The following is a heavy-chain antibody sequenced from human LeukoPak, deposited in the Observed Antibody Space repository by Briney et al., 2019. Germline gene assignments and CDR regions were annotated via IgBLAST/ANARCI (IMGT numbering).Heavy chain of an antibody. CDR3: ARDWETNDAFDI. D-gene: IGHD1-26*01. J-gene: IGHJ3*02. CDR2: MNPNSGNT. CDR1: GYTFTSYD. Sequence: GASVKVSCKASGYTFTSYDINWVRQATGQGLEWMGWMNPNSGNTGYAQKFQGRVTMTRNTSISTAYMELSSLRSEDTAVYYCARDWETNDAFDIWGQGTMVTVSS. V-gene: IGHV1-8*01.